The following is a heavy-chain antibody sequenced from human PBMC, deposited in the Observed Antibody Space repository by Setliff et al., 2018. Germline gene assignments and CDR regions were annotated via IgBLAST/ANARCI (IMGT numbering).Heavy chain of an antibody. Sequence: ASVKVSCKAYGFTFTDYLMNWMRQAPEQGLEWMGRINLNTGNIFYAQEFQGRVTLTRDTSISTAYMELTGLRYDDTAIYYCARATRDSDGWYYEYSWFDPWGQGTLVTVSS. CDR2: INLNTGNI. V-gene: IGHV1-2*02. CDR1: GFTFTDYL. D-gene: IGHD6-19*01. CDR3: ARATRDSDGWYYEYSWFDP. J-gene: IGHJ5*02.